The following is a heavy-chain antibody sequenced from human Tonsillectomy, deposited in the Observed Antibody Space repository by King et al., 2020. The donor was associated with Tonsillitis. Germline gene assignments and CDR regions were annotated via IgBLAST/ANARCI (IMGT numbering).Heavy chain of an antibody. V-gene: IGHV3-30*02. Sequence: VQLVESGGGVVQPGGSLRLSCAASGFTFSRYGMHWVRQAPGQGLEWVAFIGYDGRDKYYADSVKGRFTISRDNSKNTLYLQMNSLRAEDTDVYYCAREGIDAFDIWGQGTMVTVSS. J-gene: IGHJ3*02. CDR2: IGYDGRDK. D-gene: IGHD3-10*01. CDR1: GFTFSRYG. CDR3: AREGIDAFDI.